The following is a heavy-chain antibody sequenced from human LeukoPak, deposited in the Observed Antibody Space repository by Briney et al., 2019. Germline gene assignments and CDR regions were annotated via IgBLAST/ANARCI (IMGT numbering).Heavy chain of an antibody. CDR3: ARENYDFWSGYYTPFDY. V-gene: IGHV4-59*12. J-gene: IGHJ4*02. D-gene: IGHD3-3*01. Sequence: SETLSLTCTVSGGSISSYYWSWIRQPPGKGLEWIGYIYYSGSTNYNPSLKSRVTISVDTSKNQFSLKLSSVTAADTAVYYCARENYDFWSGYYTPFDYWGQGTLVTVSS. CDR1: GGSISSYY. CDR2: IYYSGST.